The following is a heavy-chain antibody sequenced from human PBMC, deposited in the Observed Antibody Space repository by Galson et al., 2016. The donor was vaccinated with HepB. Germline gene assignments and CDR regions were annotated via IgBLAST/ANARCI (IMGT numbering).Heavy chain of an antibody. V-gene: IGHV4-38-2*01. CDR3: ARNNVGGYYYGSGSFGY. Sequence: SETLSLTCAVSGYSISSGYYWGWIRQPPGKGLEWIGSIYHSGSAYYNPSLKSRVTISIDTSKDQFSLNLSSVTAADTAVYYCARNNVGGYYYGSGSFGYWGQGTLGTVSS. CDR1: GYSISSGYY. D-gene: IGHD3-10*01. J-gene: IGHJ4*02. CDR2: IYHSGSA.